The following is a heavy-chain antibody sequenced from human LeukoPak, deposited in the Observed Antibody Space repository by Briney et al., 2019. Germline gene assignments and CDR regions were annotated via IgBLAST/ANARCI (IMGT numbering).Heavy chain of an antibody. D-gene: IGHD3-16*02. CDR3: ARDIGRVVDF. V-gene: IGHV3-21*01. Sequence: GGSLRLSCAASGLTFSSYSMNWVRQAPGKGLEWVSAISSGSSYIYYADAVKGRFTISRDNAKNSLYLQMNSLRADDTAVYYCARDIGRVVDFWGQGTLVTVSS. CDR1: GLTFSSYS. J-gene: IGHJ4*02. CDR2: ISSGSSYI.